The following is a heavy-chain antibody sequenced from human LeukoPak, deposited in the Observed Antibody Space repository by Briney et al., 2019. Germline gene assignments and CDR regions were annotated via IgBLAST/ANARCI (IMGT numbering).Heavy chain of an antibody. CDR2: INSDGSST. Sequence: GGSLRLSCAASGFTFSLYWMTWVRQSPGKGLVWVSRINSDGSSTSYADSVKGRFTISRDNAKNTLYLQMNSLRAEDTAVYYCARVSMVRGVSVSYFDYWGQGTLVTVSS. J-gene: IGHJ4*02. V-gene: IGHV3-74*01. D-gene: IGHD3-10*01. CDR1: GFTFSLYW. CDR3: ARVSMVRGVSVSYFDY.